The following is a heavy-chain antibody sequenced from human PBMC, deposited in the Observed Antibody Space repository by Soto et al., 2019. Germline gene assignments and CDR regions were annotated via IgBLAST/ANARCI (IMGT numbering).Heavy chain of an antibody. CDR3: ARESHGDYFDY. CDR1: SGYLSSSNL. J-gene: IGHJ4*02. D-gene: IGHD4-17*01. V-gene: IGHV4-4*02. CDR2: IYHSGST. Sequence: SETLSLTCAVSSGYLSSSNLWSWVRQPPGKGLEWIGEIYHSGSTNYNPSLKSRVTISVDKSKNQFSLKLSSVTAADTAVYYCARESHGDYFDYWGQGTLVTVSS.